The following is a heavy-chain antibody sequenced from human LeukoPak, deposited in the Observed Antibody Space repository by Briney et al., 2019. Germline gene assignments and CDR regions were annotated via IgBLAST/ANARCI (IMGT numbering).Heavy chain of an antibody. CDR2: INAGNGNT. V-gene: IGHV1-3*01. J-gene: IGHJ4*02. CDR1: GYTFTSYA. Sequence: GASVTVSCKASGYTFTSYAMHWVRQAPGQRLEWMGWINAGNGNTKYSQKFQGRVTITRDTSASTAYMELSSLRSEDTAVYYCARSLDSSVEGFDYWGQGTLVTVSS. D-gene: IGHD3-22*01. CDR3: ARSLDSSVEGFDY.